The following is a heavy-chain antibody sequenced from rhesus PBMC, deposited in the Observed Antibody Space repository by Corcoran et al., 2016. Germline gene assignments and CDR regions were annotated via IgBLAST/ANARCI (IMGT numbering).Heavy chain of an antibody. Sequence: QVQLQESGPGLVKPSETLSLTCAVSGASFSSGYYYWSWIRQPPGRGLEWIGYITCSGRTSYNPSLKMRVIISRDPSRNQFSLTLSSVTAAGTAVYYCARDLKTWGQGVLVTVSS. CDR3: ARDLKT. CDR2: ITCSGRT. J-gene: IGHJ4*01. V-gene: IGHV4-122*02. CDR1: GASFSSGYYY.